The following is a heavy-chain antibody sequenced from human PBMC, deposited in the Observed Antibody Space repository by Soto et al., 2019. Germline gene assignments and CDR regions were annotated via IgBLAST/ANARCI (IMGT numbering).Heavy chain of an antibody. CDR2: IWYDGSNK. CDR1: GFTFSSYG. D-gene: IGHD2-15*01. J-gene: IGHJ6*02. Sequence: QVQLVESGGGVVQPGRSLRLSCAASGFTFSSYGMHWVRQAPGKGLEWVAVIWYDGSNKYYADSVKGRFTISRDNSXNXXYLQMNSLRAEDTAVYYCARGGVVVVALDYYGMDVWGQGTTVTVSS. V-gene: IGHV3-33*01. CDR3: ARGGVVVVALDYYGMDV.